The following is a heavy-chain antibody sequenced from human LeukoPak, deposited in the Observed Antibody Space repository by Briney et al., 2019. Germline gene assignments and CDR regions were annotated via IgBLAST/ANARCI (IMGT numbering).Heavy chain of an antibody. V-gene: IGHV3-9*01. CDR2: ISWNSGSI. CDR1: GFTFDDYA. J-gene: IGHJ6*02. Sequence: GRSLRLSCAASGFTFDDYAMHWVRQAPGKGLEWVSGISWNSGSIGYADSVKGRFTISRDNAETSVYMQMNSLRAEDTALYYCAKCQTPSSDYYYGMDVWGQGTTVTVSS. CDR3: AKCQTPSSDYYYGMDV.